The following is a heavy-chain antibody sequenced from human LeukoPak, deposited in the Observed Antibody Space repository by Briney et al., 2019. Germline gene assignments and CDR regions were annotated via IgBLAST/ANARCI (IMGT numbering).Heavy chain of an antibody. V-gene: IGHV1-18*01. CDR2: ISAYNGNT. CDR1: GYTFTSYG. CDR3: ARARSGSYYTGFDY. Sequence: ASVKVSCKASGYTFTSYGISWVRQAPGQGLEWMGWISAYNGNTNYAQKLQGRVTMTTDTSTSTAYMELRSLRSDDTAMYYCARARSGSYYTGFDYWGQGTLVTVSS. J-gene: IGHJ4*02. D-gene: IGHD3-10*01.